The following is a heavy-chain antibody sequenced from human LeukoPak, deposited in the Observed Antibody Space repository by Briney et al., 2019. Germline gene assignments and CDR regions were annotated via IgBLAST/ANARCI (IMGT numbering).Heavy chain of an antibody. D-gene: IGHD6-13*01. Sequence: PGGSLRLSCAASGFTFSSYWMSWVRQAPGKGLEWVANIRQDGSEKYYGDSVKGRFTISRDNAKNSLYLQMPSPRAEDTAVYYCARAHSEIAAAGKRDRCYFDYWGQGTLVTVSS. V-gene: IGHV3-7*04. CDR2: IRQDGSEK. J-gene: IGHJ4*02. CDR1: GFTFSSYW. CDR3: ARAHSEIAAAGKRDRCYFDY.